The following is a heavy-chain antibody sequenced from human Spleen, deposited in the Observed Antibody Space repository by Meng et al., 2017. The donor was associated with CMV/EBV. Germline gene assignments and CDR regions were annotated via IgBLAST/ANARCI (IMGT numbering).Heavy chain of an antibody. D-gene: IGHD3-3*01. CDR2: INPNSGGT. CDR3: ARWLWSGPDP. J-gene: IGHJ5*02. V-gene: IGHV1-2*02. CDR1: AYTFTDSY. Sequence: ASVKVSCKASAYTFTDSYIHWVRQAPGQGLEWMGWINPNSGGTNFAQKFQGRVTMTRDTSISTAYMELSRLRSDDTAVYYCARWLWSGPDPWGQGTLVTVSS.